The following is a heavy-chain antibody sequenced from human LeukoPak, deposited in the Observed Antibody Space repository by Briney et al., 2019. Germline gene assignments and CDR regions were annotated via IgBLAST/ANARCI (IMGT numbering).Heavy chain of an antibody. D-gene: IGHD3-22*01. CDR1: GYGLTSNW. Sequence: GESLKISCQGSGYGLTSNWVGWVRQMPGKGLEWMGIIHPGSSDTRYSPTFQGQVSMSADKSISTAYLQWSSLKASDTAMYYCASRHSSGWYFDYWGQGTLVTVSS. CDR3: ASRHSSGWYFDY. V-gene: IGHV5-51*01. J-gene: IGHJ4*02. CDR2: IHPGSSDT.